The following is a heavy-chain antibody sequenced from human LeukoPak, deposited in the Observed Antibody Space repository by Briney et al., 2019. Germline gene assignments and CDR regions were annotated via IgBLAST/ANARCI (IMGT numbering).Heavy chain of an antibody. Sequence: SETLSLTCAVSGGSVSRSNWWNWVRQPPGKGLEWIGEIHHSGSTNYNPSLKSRVTMSVDKSKNQFSLKLSSVTAADTAVYYCARDGSLPDYWGQGTLVTVSS. CDR1: GGSVSRSNW. CDR3: ARDGSLPDY. J-gene: IGHJ4*02. V-gene: IGHV4-4*02. D-gene: IGHD2-15*01. CDR2: IHHSGST.